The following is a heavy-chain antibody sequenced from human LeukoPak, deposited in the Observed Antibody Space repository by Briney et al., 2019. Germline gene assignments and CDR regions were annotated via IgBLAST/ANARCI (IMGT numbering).Heavy chain of an antibody. D-gene: IGHD4-23*01. CDR1: GGSISNKNFY. V-gene: IGHV4-61*05. Sequence: SETPSLTCTVSGGSISNKNFYWGWIRQPPGKGLEWIGYIYYSGSTNYNPSLKSRVTISVDTSKNQFSLKLSSVTAADTAVYYCARVDEVRWYPLDYWGQGTLVTVSS. J-gene: IGHJ4*02. CDR2: IYYSGST. CDR3: ARVDEVRWYPLDY.